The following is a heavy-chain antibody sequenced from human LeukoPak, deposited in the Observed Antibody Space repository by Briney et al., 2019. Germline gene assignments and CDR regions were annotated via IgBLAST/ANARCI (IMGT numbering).Heavy chain of an antibody. V-gene: IGHV3-64*01. D-gene: IGHD5-12*01. Sequence: GGSLRLSCAASGFTFSSYAMHWVRQAPGKGLEYVSAISSNGGSTYYANSVKGRFTISRDNSKNTLYLQMGSLRAEDMAVYYCVRVGAVATIFFGLDYWGQGTLVTVSS. CDR2: ISSNGGST. CDR3: VRVGAVATIFFGLDY. CDR1: GFTFSSYA. J-gene: IGHJ4*02.